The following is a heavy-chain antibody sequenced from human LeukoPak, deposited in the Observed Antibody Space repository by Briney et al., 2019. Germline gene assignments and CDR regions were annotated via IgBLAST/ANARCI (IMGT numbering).Heavy chain of an antibody. V-gene: IGHV4-59*01. Sequence: MTSETLSLTCTVSGGSISSYYWNWIRQPPGKGLEWIGYIYDSGSTNYNPSLKSRVTISVDTSKNQFSLKLSSVTAADTAVYYCARGMVRGVIGAFDIWGQGTMVTVSS. CDR1: GGSISSYY. CDR2: IYDSGST. CDR3: ARGMVRGVIGAFDI. J-gene: IGHJ3*02. D-gene: IGHD3-10*01.